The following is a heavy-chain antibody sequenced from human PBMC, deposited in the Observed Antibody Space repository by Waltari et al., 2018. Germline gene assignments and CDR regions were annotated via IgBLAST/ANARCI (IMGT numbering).Heavy chain of an antibody. Sequence: EVQLLESGGGLVEPGGFLRPSCAASGFSFRCFAMTWVRQVPGKGLEWVSTISVRGDSTYFADSVKGRFSISRDNSKNTLYLQMNTLRAEDTAIYYCAKDSVGYYFDYWGQGTLVTVSS. CDR1: GFSFRCFA. CDR3: AKDSVGYYFDY. CDR2: ISVRGDST. D-gene: IGHD3-10*01. V-gene: IGHV3-23*01. J-gene: IGHJ4*02.